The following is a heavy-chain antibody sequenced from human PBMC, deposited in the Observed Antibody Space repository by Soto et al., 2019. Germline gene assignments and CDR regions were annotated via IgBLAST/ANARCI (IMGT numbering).Heavy chain of an antibody. J-gene: IGHJ5*02. CDR2: IYHSGST. V-gene: IGHV4-30-2*01. CDR3: ARSTSPARFDP. Sequence: PSETLSLTCAVSGGSISSGGYSWSWIRQPPGKGLEWIGYIYHSGSTYYNPSLKSRVTISVDRSKNQFSLKLSSVTAADTAVYYCARSTSPARFDPWGQGTLVTVSS. CDR1: GGSISSGGYS.